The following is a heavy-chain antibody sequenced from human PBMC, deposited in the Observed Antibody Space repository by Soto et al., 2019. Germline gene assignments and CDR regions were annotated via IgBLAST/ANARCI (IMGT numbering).Heavy chain of an antibody. Sequence: QVQLVESGGGVVQPGRSLRLSCAVSGFTFSSYGMHWVRQAPGKGLEWVAFISYAGSYKYYADSVKGRFTIYRDNSKNALFLQMHSLRGEDTAVYYCAKDQRFLEWLPGWHYMDVWGKGTTVTVSS. CDR3: AKDQRFLEWLPGWHYMDV. D-gene: IGHD3-3*01. J-gene: IGHJ6*03. V-gene: IGHV3-30*18. CDR1: GFTFSSYG. CDR2: ISYAGSYK.